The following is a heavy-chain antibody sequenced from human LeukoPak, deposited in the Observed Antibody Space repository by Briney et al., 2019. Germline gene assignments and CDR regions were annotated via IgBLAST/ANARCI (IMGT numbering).Heavy chain of an antibody. V-gene: IGHV3-23*01. Sequence: SGGSLRLSCAASGFAVSSNYMSWVRQTPGKGLEWVSAISGSGGSTYYADSVKGRFTISRDNSKNTLYLQMNSLRAEDTAVYYCAKVAVSHPPSCFDYWGQGTLVTVSS. J-gene: IGHJ4*02. CDR2: ISGSGGST. CDR1: GFAVSSNY. CDR3: AKVAVSHPPSCFDY. D-gene: IGHD2-2*01.